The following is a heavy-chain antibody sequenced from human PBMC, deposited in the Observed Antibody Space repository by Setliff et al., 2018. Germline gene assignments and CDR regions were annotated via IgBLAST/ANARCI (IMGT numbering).Heavy chain of an antibody. D-gene: IGHD3-9*01. J-gene: IGHJ6*03. CDR3: ATSPKKVTGSDYYNYYMDV. Sequence: SVKVSCKTSGTTFNSHAINWVRQAPGQGLGMGRIITAFGSAISAQKFQDRVSITADRTTYTAYLELTSLTLEDTAVYYCATSPKKVTGSDYYNYYMDVWGKGTTVTVSS. CDR2: IITAFGSA. V-gene: IGHV1-69*06. CDR1: GTTFNSHA.